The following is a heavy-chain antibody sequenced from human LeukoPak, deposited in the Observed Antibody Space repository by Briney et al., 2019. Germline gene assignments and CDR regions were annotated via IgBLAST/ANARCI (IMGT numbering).Heavy chain of an antibody. V-gene: IGHV3-72*01. CDR3: ARGNRGFDY. Sequence: PGGSLRLSCAASGFTFSDYYMDWVRHAPGKGLEWVGRIRKKANSYTTEYAASVKRRFTISRDESKHSLYLQMNGVKTEDTAVYYCARGNRGFDYWGQGTLVTVSS. J-gene: IGHJ4*02. CDR1: GFTFSDYY. CDR2: IRKKANSYTT. D-gene: IGHD7-27*01.